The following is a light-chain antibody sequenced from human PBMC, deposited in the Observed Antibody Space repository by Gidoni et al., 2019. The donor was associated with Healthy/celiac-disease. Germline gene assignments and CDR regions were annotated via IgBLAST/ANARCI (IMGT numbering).Light chain of an antibody. V-gene: IGLV2-8*01. CDR2: EDS. Sequence: QSALTQPPSASGSPGQSVTISCTGTSSDVGGYNYVSWYQQHPGKAPKLMIYEDSKRPSGVPDRFSGSKSGNTASLTVSGLQAEDEADYYCSSYAGSNIYVVFGGGTKLTVL. CDR1: SSDVGGYNY. CDR3: SSYAGSNIYVV. J-gene: IGLJ2*01.